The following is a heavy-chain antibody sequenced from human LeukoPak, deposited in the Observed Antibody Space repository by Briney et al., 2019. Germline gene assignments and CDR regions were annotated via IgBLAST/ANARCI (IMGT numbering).Heavy chain of an antibody. V-gene: IGHV3-21*01. Sequence: GGSLRLSCAASGFTFSSYSMNWVRQAPRKGLEWVSSISSSSSYIYYADSVKGRFTISRDNAKNSLYLQMNSLRAEDTAVYYCARGSGARIVDYWGQGTLVTVSS. J-gene: IGHJ4*02. CDR2: ISSSSSYI. CDR1: GFTFSSYS. CDR3: ARGSGARIVDY. D-gene: IGHD3-10*01.